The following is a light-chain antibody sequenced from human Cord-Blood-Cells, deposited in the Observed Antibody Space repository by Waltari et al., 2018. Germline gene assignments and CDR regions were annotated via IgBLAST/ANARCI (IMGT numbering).Light chain of an antibody. CDR3: QQYDNLPPLT. Sequence: DIQMTQSPSSLSASVGARVTITCQASQDISNYLNCYQQKPGKAPKLLIYDASNLETGVPSRFSGSGSGTDFTFTISSLQPEDIATYYCQQYDNLPPLTFGGGTKVEIK. CDR1: QDISNY. V-gene: IGKV1-33*01. J-gene: IGKJ4*01. CDR2: DAS.